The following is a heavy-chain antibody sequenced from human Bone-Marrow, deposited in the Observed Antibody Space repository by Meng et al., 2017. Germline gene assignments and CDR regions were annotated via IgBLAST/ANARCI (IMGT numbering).Heavy chain of an antibody. CDR2: INTVGSTT. Sequence: EGRLVESGGGLVQPGGSLRLSCAVSGFSFSTYWMHWVRQAPGKGLVWVSHINTVGSTTTYADSVKGRFTISRDNAKNTLYLQMNSLTAEDTAVYYCAREGSVTTDYWGQGTLVTASS. J-gene: IGHJ4*02. D-gene: IGHD4-17*01. CDR3: AREGSVTTDY. CDR1: GFSFSTYW. V-gene: IGHV3-74*01.